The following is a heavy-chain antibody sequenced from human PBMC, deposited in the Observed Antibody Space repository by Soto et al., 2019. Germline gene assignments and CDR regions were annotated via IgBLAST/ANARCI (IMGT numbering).Heavy chain of an antibody. CDR1: GGTFSSYA. Sequence: WASVKVSCKASGGTFSSYAISWVRQAPGQGLEWMGGIIPIFGTANYAQKFQGRVTITADESTSTAYMELSSLRSEDTAVYYCARDRHEGYNLGAVAHWGQGTLVTVSS. J-gene: IGHJ4*02. V-gene: IGHV1-69*13. D-gene: IGHD5-12*01. CDR3: ARDRHEGYNLGAVAH. CDR2: IIPIFGTA.